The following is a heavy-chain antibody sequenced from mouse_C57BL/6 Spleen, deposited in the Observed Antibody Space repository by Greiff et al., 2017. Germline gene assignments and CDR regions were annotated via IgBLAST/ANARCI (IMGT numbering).Heavy chain of an antibody. CDR3: ARQTSGYYAMDY. CDR2: INPGSGGT. V-gene: IGHV1-54*01. D-gene: IGHD3-1*01. Sequence: VQLQQSGAELVRPGTSVKVSCKASGYAFTNYLIEWVKQRPGQGLEWIGVINPGSGGTNYNEKFKGKATLTADKSSSTAYMQLSSLTSEDSAVYFCARQTSGYYAMDYWGQGTSVTVSS. J-gene: IGHJ4*01. CDR1: GYAFTNYL.